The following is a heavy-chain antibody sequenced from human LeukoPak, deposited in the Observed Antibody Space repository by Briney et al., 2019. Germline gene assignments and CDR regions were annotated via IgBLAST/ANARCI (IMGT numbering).Heavy chain of an antibody. V-gene: IGHV1-2*02. CDR1: GYTFTGYY. CDR2: INPNSGGT. D-gene: IGHD6-13*01. CDR3: ARDLLHHSSSWPDA. Sequence: GASVKVPCKASGYTFTGYYMHWVRQAPGQGLEWMGWINPNSGGTNYAQKFQGRVTMTRDTSISTAYMELSRLRSDDTAVYYCARDLLHHSSSWPDAWGQGTLVTVSS. J-gene: IGHJ5*02.